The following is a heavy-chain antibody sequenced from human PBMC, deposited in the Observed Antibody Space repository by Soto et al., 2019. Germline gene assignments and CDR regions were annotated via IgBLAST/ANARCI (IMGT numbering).Heavy chain of an antibody. Sequence: ASVKVSCKASGNTLTGYFLHWVRQARGQGLEWLGWLNSNSGGTKIAQKFQGRLAMTRDTSITTAYMELSRLTSDDTAVYYCAGHDYGDFGPYYYYGMDVWGQGTTVTVS. CDR1: GNTLTGYF. CDR3: AGHDYGDFGPYYYYGMDV. CDR2: LNSNSGGT. V-gene: IGHV1-2*02. D-gene: IGHD4-17*01. J-gene: IGHJ6*02.